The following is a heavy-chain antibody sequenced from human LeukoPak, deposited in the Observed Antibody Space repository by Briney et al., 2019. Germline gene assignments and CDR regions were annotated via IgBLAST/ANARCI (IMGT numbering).Heavy chain of an antibody. V-gene: IGHV3-30*02. J-gene: IGHJ6*03. CDR2: IRYDGSNK. CDR3: AKGLLEWSHYYYYMDV. Sequence: GGSLRLSCAASGFTFSSYGMRWVRQAPGKGLEWVAFIRYDGSNKYYADSVKGRFTISRDNSKNTLYLQMNSLRAEDTAVYYCAKGLLEWSHYYYYMDVWGKGTTVTVSS. D-gene: IGHD3-3*01. CDR1: GFTFSSYG.